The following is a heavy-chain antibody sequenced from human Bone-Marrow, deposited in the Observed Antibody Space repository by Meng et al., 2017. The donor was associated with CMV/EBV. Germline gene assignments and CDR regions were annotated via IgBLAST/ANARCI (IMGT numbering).Heavy chain of an antibody. CDR1: GGSFSGYY. J-gene: IGHJ6*02. D-gene: IGHD2-2*01. CDR3: ARGTIVVVPAAIGQSGYYYYYVMDV. Sequence: SETLSLTCAVYGGSFSGYYWSWIRQPPGKGLEWIGEINHSGSTNYNPSLKSRVTISVDTSKNQFSLKLSSVTAADTAVYYCARGTIVVVPAAIGQSGYYYYYVMDVWGQGTTVAVSS. CDR2: INHSGST. V-gene: IGHV4-34*01.